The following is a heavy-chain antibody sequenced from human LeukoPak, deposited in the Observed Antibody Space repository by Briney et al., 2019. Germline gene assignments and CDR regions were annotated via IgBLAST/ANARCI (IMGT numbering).Heavy chain of an antibody. Sequence: GASVKVSCKASGYTFTSYGISWVRQAPGQGLEWMGWISAYNGNTNYAQKLQGRVTMTTDTSTSTAYMELRSLRSDDTAVCYCARDRPRWGSGSYNGEIWGQGTLVTVSS. D-gene: IGHD3-10*01. CDR1: GYTFTSYG. CDR3: ARDRPRWGSGSYNGEI. V-gene: IGHV1-18*04. J-gene: IGHJ4*02. CDR2: ISAYNGNT.